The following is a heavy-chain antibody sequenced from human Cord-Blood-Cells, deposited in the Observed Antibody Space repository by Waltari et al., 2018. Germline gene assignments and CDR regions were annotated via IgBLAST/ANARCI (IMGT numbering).Heavy chain of an antibody. Sequence: QVQLQESGPGLVKPSETLSLTCAVSGYSISSGYYWGGIRQPPGKGQVWIGSIYHSGSTYYNPSLKSRVTRSVDTSKNQFSLKLSSVTAADTAVYYCARTSGRSDYWGQGTLVTVSS. D-gene: IGHD1-26*01. CDR3: ARTSGRSDY. J-gene: IGHJ4*02. V-gene: IGHV4-38-2*01. CDR1: GYSISSGYY. CDR2: IYHSGST.